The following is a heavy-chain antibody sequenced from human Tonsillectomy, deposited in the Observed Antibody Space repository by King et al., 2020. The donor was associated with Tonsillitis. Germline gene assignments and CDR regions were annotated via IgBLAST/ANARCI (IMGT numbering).Heavy chain of an antibody. Sequence: VQLVESGGDLVQPGGSLRLSCAASGFTFSSYWMNWVRQAPGEGLEGVANIKQGGGGAYYVDSVKGRFTISRDNAKNSLYLQMNSLRAEDTALYYCARDLRAYSSGWGNFDYWGQGTLVTVSS. D-gene: IGHD6-19*01. V-gene: IGHV3-7*01. CDR1: GFTFSSYW. CDR3: ARDLRAYSSGWGNFDY. J-gene: IGHJ4*02. CDR2: IKQGGGGA.